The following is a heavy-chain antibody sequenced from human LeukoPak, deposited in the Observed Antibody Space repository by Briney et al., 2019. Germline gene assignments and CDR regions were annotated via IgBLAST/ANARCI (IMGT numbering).Heavy chain of an antibody. V-gene: IGHV3-23*01. D-gene: IGHD2-8*01. CDR2: LSRGGGIT. CDR1: GFPFNMFA. CDR3: AKEQRIRHCSEGVCMEGYYFDY. Sequence: GGSLRLSCTGSGFPFNMFAMNWVRQAPGQGLEWVSGLSRGGGITNYADSVKGRFTISRDTSKNMVFLQMNDLRPEDTAVYYCAKEQRIRHCSEGVCMEGYYFDYWGQGSLVTVSS. J-gene: IGHJ4*02.